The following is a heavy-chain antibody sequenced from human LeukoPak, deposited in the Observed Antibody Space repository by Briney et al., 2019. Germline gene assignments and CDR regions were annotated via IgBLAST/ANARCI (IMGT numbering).Heavy chain of an antibody. Sequence: PSETLSLTCTVSGGSISSYYWSWIRQPPGKGLEWIGYIYYSGSTNYNPSLKSRVTISVDTSKNQFSLKLSSVTAADTAVYYCARRNHGSHSWFDPWGQGTLVTVSS. V-gene: IGHV4-59*08. CDR1: GGSISSYY. D-gene: IGHD3-10*01. CDR3: ARRNHGSHSWFDP. CDR2: IYYSGST. J-gene: IGHJ5*02.